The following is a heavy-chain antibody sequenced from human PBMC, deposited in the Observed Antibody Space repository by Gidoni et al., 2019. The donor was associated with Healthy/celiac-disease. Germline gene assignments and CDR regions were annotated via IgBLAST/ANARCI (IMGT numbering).Heavy chain of an antibody. CDR3: ARAVAAAGTVDAFDI. CDR1: GYSFTSYW. J-gene: IGHJ3*02. D-gene: IGHD6-13*01. V-gene: IGHV5-51*01. CDR2: IYPGDSDT. Sequence: EVQLVQSGAEVQKPGESLQISCQGSGYSFTSYWIGWVRQMPGKGLEWMGIIYPGDSDTRYSPSFQGQVTISADKSISTAYLQWSSLKASDTAMYYCARAVAAAGTVDAFDIWGQGTMVTVSS.